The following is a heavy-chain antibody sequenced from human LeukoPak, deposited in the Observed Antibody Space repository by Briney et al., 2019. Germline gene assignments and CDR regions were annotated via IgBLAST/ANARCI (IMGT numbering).Heavy chain of an antibody. D-gene: IGHD5-18*01. CDR1: GGSISSSSYY. J-gene: IGHJ4*02. CDR2: IYYSGST. CDR3: ARGGARIQLWLRGGFDY. Sequence: SETLSLTCTVSGGSISSSSYYWGWIRQPPGKGLEWIGSIYYSGSTNYNPSLKSRVTISVDTSKNQFSLKLSSVTAADTAVYYCARGGARIQLWLRGGFDYWGQGTLVTVSS. V-gene: IGHV4-39*07.